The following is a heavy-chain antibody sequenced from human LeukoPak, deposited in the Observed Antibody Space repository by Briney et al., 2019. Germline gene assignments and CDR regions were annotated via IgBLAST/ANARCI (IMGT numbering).Heavy chain of an antibody. V-gene: IGHV4-34*01. D-gene: IGHD5-12*01. CDR2: INHSGST. Sequence: SETLSLTCAAYGGSFSGYYWSWIRQPPGKGVEWIGEINHSGSTNYNPSLKSRVTISVDTSKNQFSLKLSSVTAADTAVYFCARMGGYSGYANHWGQGTLVTVSS. J-gene: IGHJ5*02. CDR3: ARMGGYSGYANH. CDR1: GGSFSGYY.